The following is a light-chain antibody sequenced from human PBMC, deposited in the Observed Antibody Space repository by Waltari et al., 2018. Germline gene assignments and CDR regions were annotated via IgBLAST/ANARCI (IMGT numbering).Light chain of an antibody. CDR3: CSYAGSYTWYV. CDR1: NSDVGGYNY. Sequence: QSALTQPRSVSGSPGQSVTISCTGTNSDVGGYNYVSWYQQHPGKAPKLLIYDVSTRPAGVPDRFSGSKSGNTASLTISGLQAEDEADYYCCSYAGSYTWYVFGTGTKVTVL. V-gene: IGLV2-11*01. CDR2: DVS. J-gene: IGLJ1*01.